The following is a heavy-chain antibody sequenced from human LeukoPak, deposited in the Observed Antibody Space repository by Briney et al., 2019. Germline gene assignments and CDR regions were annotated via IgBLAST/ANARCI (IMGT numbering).Heavy chain of an antibody. D-gene: IGHD3-9*01. CDR2: INPSGGST. CDR1: GYTFTSYY. CDR3: ARDLGYDILTGSPDEVFDY. Sequence: ASVKVSCKASGYTFTSYYMHWVRQAPGQGLEWMGIINPSGGSTSYAQKFQGRVTMTRDTSTSTVYMELSSLRSEDTAVYYCARDLGYDILTGSPDEVFDYWGQGTLVTVSS. V-gene: IGHV1-46*01. J-gene: IGHJ4*02.